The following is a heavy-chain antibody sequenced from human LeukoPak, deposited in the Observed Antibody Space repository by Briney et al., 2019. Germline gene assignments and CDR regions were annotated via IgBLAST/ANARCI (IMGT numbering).Heavy chain of an antibody. CDR3: ASRYYYDSSGCPNYYYGMDV. Sequence: GGSLRLSCAASGFTFSSYSMNWVRQAPGKGLEWVSYISSSSSTIYYADSVKGRFTISRDNAKNSLYLQMNSLRAEDTAVYYCASRYYYDSSGCPNYYYGMDVWGQGTTVTVSS. CDR2: ISSSSSTI. J-gene: IGHJ6*02. CDR1: GFTFSSYS. V-gene: IGHV3-48*01. D-gene: IGHD3-22*01.